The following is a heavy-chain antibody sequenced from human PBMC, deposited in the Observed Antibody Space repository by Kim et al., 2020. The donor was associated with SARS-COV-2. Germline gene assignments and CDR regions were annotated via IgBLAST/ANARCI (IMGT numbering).Heavy chain of an antibody. Sequence: YYNPSLKSRVTISVDTSKNQFSLKLSSVTAADTAVYYCASAWELDGRIDYWGQGTLVTISS. J-gene: IGHJ4*02. D-gene: IGHD1-26*01. CDR3: ASAWELDGRIDY. V-gene: IGHV4-39*01.